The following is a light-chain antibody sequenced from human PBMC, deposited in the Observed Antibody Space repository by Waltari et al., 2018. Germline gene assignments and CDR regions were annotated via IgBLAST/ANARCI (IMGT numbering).Light chain of an antibody. CDR1: SSNIGSNT. J-gene: IGLJ7*01. V-gene: IGLV1-44*01. CDR2: INN. CDR3: AAWDDSLNGAV. Sequence: QSVLTQPPSASGTPGQRVTISCSGSSSNIGSNTVNCYQQLPGTAPKLLIYINNQRPSGVPDRFSGSKSGTSASLAISGLQSEDEADYYCAAWDDSLNGAVFGGGTQLTVL.